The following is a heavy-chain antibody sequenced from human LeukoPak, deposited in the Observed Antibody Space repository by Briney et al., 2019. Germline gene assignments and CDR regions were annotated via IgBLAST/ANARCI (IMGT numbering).Heavy chain of an antibody. D-gene: IGHD6-13*01. CDR2: IYYSGST. J-gene: IGHJ4*02. V-gene: IGHV4-39*01. Sequence: SETLSLTCAVSGGPISRSTYYWGWIRQPPGKGLEWIGSIYYSGSTFYNPSLKSRVTISVDTSKNQFSLKLSSVTAADTAVYYCASIAAAGNEWGQGTLVTVSS. CDR1: GGPISRSTYY. CDR3: ASIAAAGNE.